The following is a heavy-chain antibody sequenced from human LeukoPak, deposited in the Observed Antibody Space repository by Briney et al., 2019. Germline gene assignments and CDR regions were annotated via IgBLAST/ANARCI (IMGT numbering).Heavy chain of an antibody. CDR2: IKQDGSEK. Sequence: QPGGSLRLSCAASGFTFSSYWMSWVRQAPGKGLEWVANIKQDGSEKYYVESVKGRFTISRDNAKNSLYLQMNSLRAEDTAVYFCERANQRHCDSTSCYLKFDYWGQGTLLTVSS. J-gene: IGHJ4*02. CDR1: GFTFSSYW. CDR3: ERANQRHCDSTSCYLKFDY. V-gene: IGHV3-7*01. D-gene: IGHD2-2*01.